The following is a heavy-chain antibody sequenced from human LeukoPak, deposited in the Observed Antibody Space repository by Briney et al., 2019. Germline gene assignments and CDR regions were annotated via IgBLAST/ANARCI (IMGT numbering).Heavy chain of an antibody. Sequence: PGGSLRLSCAASGFIFEDIGMSWVRQAPGKGLEWVSGINWNGETTGYVDSVKGRFTISRDNAKNSLYLQMNSLRAEDTALYYCATHSYYYGSGSYPHYLDYWGQGTLVTVSS. V-gene: IGHV3-20*04. CDR3: ATHSYYYGSGSYPHYLDY. D-gene: IGHD3-10*01. J-gene: IGHJ4*02. CDR1: GFIFEDIG. CDR2: INWNGETT.